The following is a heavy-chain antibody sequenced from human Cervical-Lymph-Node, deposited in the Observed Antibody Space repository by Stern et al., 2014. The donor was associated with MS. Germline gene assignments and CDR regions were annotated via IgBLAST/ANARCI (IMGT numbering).Heavy chain of an antibody. CDR3: SREPRLTDY. CDR1: GFTFSDHY. D-gene: IGHD2-21*01. V-gene: IGHV3-11*01. J-gene: IGHJ4*02. Sequence: VQLLESGGGLVKPGGSLRLSCVASGFTFSDHYMSWIRQAPGKGLEWVSYISGSGSSVTYADSVKARFTISRDNAKDSLYLQMNSLRAEDTAVYYCSREPRLTDYWGQGTLVSVSS. CDR2: ISGSGSSV.